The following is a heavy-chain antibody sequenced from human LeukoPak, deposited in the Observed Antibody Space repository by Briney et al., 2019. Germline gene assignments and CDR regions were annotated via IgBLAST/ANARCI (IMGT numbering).Heavy chain of an antibody. J-gene: IGHJ4*02. D-gene: IGHD5-18*01. CDR3: ARGRLGDTAMVTYYFDY. CDR1: GGSISRGGYS. V-gene: IGHV4-30-2*01. Sequence: SETLSLTCAVSGGSISRGGYSWSWIRQPPGKGLEWIGYIYHSGSTYYNPSLKSRVTISVDRSKNQFSLKLSSVTAADTAVYYCARGRLGDTAMVTYYFDYWGQGTLVTVSS. CDR2: IYHSGST.